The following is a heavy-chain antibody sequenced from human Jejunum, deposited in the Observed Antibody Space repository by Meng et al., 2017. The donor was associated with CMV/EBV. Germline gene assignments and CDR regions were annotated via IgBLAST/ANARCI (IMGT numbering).Heavy chain of an antibody. CDR2: IRSDGSDK. D-gene: IGHD5-18*01. CDR3: AKERDTLAETYYFGN. CDR1: GFTFTAYG. Sequence: VQVVESGGGVFPPGGSLRLSCGASGFTFTAYGIHWVRQAPGKGLEWVAFIRSDGSDKYYADSVKGRFTVSRDNSKNTVYLQMNSLRPEDTAVFYCAKERDTLAETYYFGNWGRGTLVTVSS. V-gene: IGHV3-30*02. J-gene: IGHJ4*02.